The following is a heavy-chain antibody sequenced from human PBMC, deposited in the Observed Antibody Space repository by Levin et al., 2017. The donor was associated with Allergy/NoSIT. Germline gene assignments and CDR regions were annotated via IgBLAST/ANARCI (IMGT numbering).Heavy chain of an antibody. J-gene: IGHJ4*02. V-gene: IGHV3-21*01. CDR3: ARESPAFYGDY. CDR1: GFTFSYYT. CDR2: ITTSSSYI. Sequence: GESLKISCAASGFTFSYYTMNWVRQAPGKGLEWVSSITTSSSYIYYADSVKGRFTISRDNAKNSLYLQMNSLRAEDTAVYYCARESPAFYGDYWGQGTLVTVSS. D-gene: IGHD4-17*01.